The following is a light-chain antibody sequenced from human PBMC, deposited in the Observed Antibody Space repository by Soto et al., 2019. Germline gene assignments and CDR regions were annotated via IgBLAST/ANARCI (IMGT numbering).Light chain of an antibody. CDR1: RSDVSGYNY. CDR2: EVS. V-gene: IGLV2-14*01. J-gene: IGLJ1*01. Sequence: QSALTQPASVSGYPGQSSTIPCTGTRSDVSGYNYVSWFQHHSGKAPKLMIYEVSHRPSGVSNRLSGSKSGNPASLTISGLQAEEEADYHCSSYTSSTTPYVFGTGTKVTVL. CDR3: SSYTSSTTPYV.